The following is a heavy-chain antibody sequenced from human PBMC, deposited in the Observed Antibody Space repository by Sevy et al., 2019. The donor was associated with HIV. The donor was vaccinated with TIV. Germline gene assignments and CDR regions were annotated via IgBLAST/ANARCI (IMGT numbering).Heavy chain of an antibody. CDR1: GDSVSSNSVA. D-gene: IGHD6-19*01. CDR3: ARTTSGWFDY. V-gene: IGHV6-1*01. CDR2: TYYRSTWHN. Sequence: KQSQTLSLTCAISGDSVSSNSVAWNWIRQSPSGGLEWLGRTYYRSTWHNDYAVSVKSRITINPDTSKNQFSLQLNSVTPEDTAVYYCARTTSGWFDYWGQGTPVTVSS. J-gene: IGHJ4*02.